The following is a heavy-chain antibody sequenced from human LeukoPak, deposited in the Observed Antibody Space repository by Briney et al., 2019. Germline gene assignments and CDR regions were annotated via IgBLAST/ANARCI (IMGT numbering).Heavy chain of an antibody. V-gene: IGHV4-34*01. D-gene: IGHD2-21*02. CDR3: ARARGLVTTAPDY. J-gene: IGHJ4*02. CDR1: GGSFSGYY. CDR2: INHSGST. Sequence: SETLSLTCAVYGGSFSGYYWSWIRQPPGKGLEWMGEINHSGSTKYNPSLKSGVTISVDTSKNHVSLKLSPVTAADTAVYYCARARGLVTTAPDYWGQGTLVTVPS.